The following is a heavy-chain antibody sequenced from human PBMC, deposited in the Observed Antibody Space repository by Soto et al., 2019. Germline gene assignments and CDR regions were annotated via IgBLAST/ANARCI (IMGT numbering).Heavy chain of an antibody. V-gene: IGHV4-39*01. Sequence: QLQLQESGPGLVKPSETLSLTCTVSGGSISSSSYYWGWIRQPPGKGLEWIGSIYYSGSTYYNPSLKSRVTISVDTSKNQFSLKLSSVTAADTAVYYCARHPSPDYDYIWGSYRYTPSLAFDIWGQGTMVTVSS. D-gene: IGHD3-16*02. J-gene: IGHJ3*02. CDR2: IYYSGST. CDR1: GGSISSSSYY. CDR3: ARHPSPDYDYIWGSYRYTPSLAFDI.